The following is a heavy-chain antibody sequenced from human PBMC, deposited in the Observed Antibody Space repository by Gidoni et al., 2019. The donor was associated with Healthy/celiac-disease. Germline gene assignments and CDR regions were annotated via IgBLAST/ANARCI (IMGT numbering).Heavy chain of an antibody. CDR2: INPSGGST. J-gene: IGHJ4*02. Sequence: QVQLVQSGAEVQKPGASVKVSCKASGYTFTSYYLHWVRQAPGQGLEWMGIINPSGGSTSYAQKFQGRVTMTRDTSTSTVYMELSSLRSEDTAVYYCARGRGQGYDARYYFDYWGQGTLVTVSS. D-gene: IGHD5-12*01. CDR3: ARGRGQGYDARYYFDY. CDR1: GYTFTSYY. V-gene: IGHV1-46*03.